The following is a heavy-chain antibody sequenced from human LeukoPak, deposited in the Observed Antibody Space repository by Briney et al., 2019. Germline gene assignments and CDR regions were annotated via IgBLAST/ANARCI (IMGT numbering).Heavy chain of an antibody. CDR1: GVSISSYY. D-gene: IGHD1-7*01. Sequence: PSETLSLTCTVSGVSISSYYWSWIRQPPGKGLEWIGYIYYSGSTNYNPSLQSRVTISVDTSKNQFSLKLSSVTAADTAVYYCARMGELYHAAFGIWGQGTMVTVSS. CDR3: ARMGELYHAAFGI. V-gene: IGHV4-59*01. J-gene: IGHJ3*02. CDR2: IYYSGST.